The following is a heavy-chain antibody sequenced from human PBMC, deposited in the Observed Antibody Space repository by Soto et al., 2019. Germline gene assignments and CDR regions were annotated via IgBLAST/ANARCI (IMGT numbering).Heavy chain of an antibody. D-gene: IGHD2-21*02. V-gene: IGHV4-39*01. CDR1: GGSISSSTYY. CDR3: ARLGDWSVFQN. J-gene: IGHJ1*01. Sequence: QVQLQESGPGLVKPSETLSLTCTVSGGSISSSTYYWGWIRQSPGKGLEWIGTISYTGSSYYNPSLKSRVTISRDTSKNQYSLHLSSVTAADSATYHCARLGDWSVFQNWGQGTLVTVSS. CDR2: ISYTGSS.